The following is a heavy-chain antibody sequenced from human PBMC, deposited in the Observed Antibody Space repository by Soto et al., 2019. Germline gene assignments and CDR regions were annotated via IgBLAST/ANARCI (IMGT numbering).Heavy chain of an antibody. CDR2: ISYDGDNE. V-gene: IGHV3-30-3*01. J-gene: IGHJ6*02. D-gene: IGHD3-22*01. CDR1: GFTFTRYN. Sequence: QVQLVESGGGVVQTGRSLRLSCAASGFTFTRYNMSWVRQAPGKGLEWAALISYDGDNEYYSDSVKGRFTVSRDNSKSTLYLQMNSLRAEDTAVYYCARDHYSDSSGFPHRNGLDVWGQGTTVTVSS. CDR3: ARDHYSDSSGFPHRNGLDV.